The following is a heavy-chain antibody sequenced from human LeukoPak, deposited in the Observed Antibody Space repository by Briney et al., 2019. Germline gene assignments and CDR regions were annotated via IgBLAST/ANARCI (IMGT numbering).Heavy chain of an antibody. Sequence: QPGGSLRLSCATSGFSFSAHGMHWVRQAPGKGLEWVAGVANDGSRTHYADSVKGRFTISRDNSKNTLSLQMNSLGAQDTAVYYCARDRDSYRLDYWGQGTLVTVSS. CDR2: VANDGSRT. V-gene: IGHV3-30*03. CDR3: ARDRDSYRLDY. CDR1: GFSFSAHG. J-gene: IGHJ4*02. D-gene: IGHD3-16*02.